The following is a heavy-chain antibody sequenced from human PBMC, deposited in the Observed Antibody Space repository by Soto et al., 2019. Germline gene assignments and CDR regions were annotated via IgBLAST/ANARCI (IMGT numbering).Heavy chain of an antibody. J-gene: IGHJ4*02. V-gene: IGHV1-18*01. CDR2: ISAYNGNT. Sequence: QVQLVQSGAEVKKPGASVKVSCKASGYTFTSYGISWVRQAPGQGLEWMGWISAYNGNTNYAHKLQGRVTMTTDTSTSTAYLELRRLSSDDRAVYYCARESSSSCHDYWGQATLVNVSS. CDR1: GYTFTSYG. CDR3: ARESSSSCHDY. D-gene: IGHD6-13*01.